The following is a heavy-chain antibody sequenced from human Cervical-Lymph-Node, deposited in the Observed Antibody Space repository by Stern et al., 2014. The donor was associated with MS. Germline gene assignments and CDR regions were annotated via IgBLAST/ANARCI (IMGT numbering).Heavy chain of an antibody. D-gene: IGHD1-26*01. J-gene: IGHJ5*02. Sequence: VQLVESGGNVVQPGSSLRLSCAASGFTFGTYGMHWVRRAQGKGLEWVAVIWYDGSNIHYAEPVKGRFTISRDNTKNTLYLQMNSLRAEDTAVYYCARDPGWDLLQDWFDPWGQGTLVIVSS. CDR1: GFTFGTYG. CDR3: ARDPGWDLLQDWFDP. V-gene: IGHV3-33*01. CDR2: IWYDGSNI.